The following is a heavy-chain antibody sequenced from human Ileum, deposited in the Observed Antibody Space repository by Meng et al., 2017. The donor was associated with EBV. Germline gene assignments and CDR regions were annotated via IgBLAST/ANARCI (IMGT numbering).Heavy chain of an antibody. D-gene: IGHD3-22*01. V-gene: IGHV4-4*02. J-gene: IGHJ4*02. CDR1: GGYISSSNW. CDR2: IHHTEST. CDR3: ARESYSDSSGYYSLDY. Sequence: QVQLQESGPGLVKPSGXLSLTCAXSGGYISSSNWWSWVRQAPGKGLEWIGEIHHTESTNYNPSLKSRVTISVDKSKNPFSLKLSSVTAADTAVYYCARESYSDSSGYYSLDYGGQGSLVTVSS.